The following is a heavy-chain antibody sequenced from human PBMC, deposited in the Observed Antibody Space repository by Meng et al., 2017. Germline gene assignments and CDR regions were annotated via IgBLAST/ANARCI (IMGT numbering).Heavy chain of an antibody. Sequence: GESLKISCTASGFTFGDYAMSWVRQAAGKGLEWVGFVRGKPYGGTREYAASVQGRFSISRDDSKSIAYLQMNSLKTDDTAVYYCTRASQTTVRGVIVDYYFGMDVRGQGTTVTVSS. J-gene: IGHJ6*02. CDR2: VRGKPYGGTR. CDR1: GFTFGDYA. CDR3: TRASQTTVRGVIVDYYFGMDV. V-gene: IGHV3-49*04. D-gene: IGHD3-10*02.